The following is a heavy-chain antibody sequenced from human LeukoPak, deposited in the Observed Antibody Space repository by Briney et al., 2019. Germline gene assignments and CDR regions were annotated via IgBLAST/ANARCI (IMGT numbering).Heavy chain of an antibody. CDR3: AKGPYSYGYRGDY. J-gene: IGHJ4*02. D-gene: IGHD5-18*01. CDR2: ISSSSSYI. V-gene: IGHV3-21*04. CDR1: GFTFSSYS. Sequence: GGSLRLSCAASGFTFSSYSMNWVRQAPGKGLEWVSSISSSSSYIYYADSVKGRFTISRDNAKNSLYLQMNSLRAEDTAVYYCAKGPYSYGYRGDYWGQGTLVTVSS.